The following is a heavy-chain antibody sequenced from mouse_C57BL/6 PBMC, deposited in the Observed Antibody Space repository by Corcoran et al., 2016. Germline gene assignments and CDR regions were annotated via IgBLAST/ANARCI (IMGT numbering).Heavy chain of an antibody. Sequence: QVQLQQSGAELMKPGASVKLSCKATGYTFTGYWIEWVKQRPGHGLEWIGEILPGSGSTNYNEKFKGKATFTADTSSNTAYMQLSSLTTEDSAIYYCARDLYSNYEGYYAMDYWGQGTSVTVSS. J-gene: IGHJ4*01. CDR1: GYTFTGYW. D-gene: IGHD2-5*01. CDR3: ARDLYSNYEGYYAMDY. V-gene: IGHV1-9*01. CDR2: ILPGSGST.